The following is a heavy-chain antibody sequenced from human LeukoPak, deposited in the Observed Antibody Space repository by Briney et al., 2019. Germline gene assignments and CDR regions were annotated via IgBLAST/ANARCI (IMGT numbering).Heavy chain of an antibody. J-gene: IGHJ5*02. Sequence: ASVKVSCKASGYTFTSYGISWVRQAPGQGLEWMGWISAYNGNTNYAQKLQGRVTMTTDTSTSTAYMELRSLRSDDTAVYYCARDYGILTGYYIWFDPWGQGTLVTVSS. CDR1: GYTFTSYG. CDR3: ARDYGILTGYYIWFDP. V-gene: IGHV1-18*01. CDR2: ISAYNGNT. D-gene: IGHD3-9*01.